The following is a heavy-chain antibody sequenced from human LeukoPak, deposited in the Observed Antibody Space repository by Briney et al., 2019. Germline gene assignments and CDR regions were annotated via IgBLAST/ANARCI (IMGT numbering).Heavy chain of an antibody. Sequence: GESLKISCKASGYTFTSYYMHWVRQAPGQGLEWMGIINPSGGSTSYAQKFQGRVTMTRDTSTSTVYMELSSLRSEDTAVYYCARAWWSLNWFDPWGQGTLVTVSS. CDR2: INPSGGST. CDR3: ARAWWSLNWFDP. V-gene: IGHV1-46*01. D-gene: IGHD2-8*02. CDR1: GYTFTSYY. J-gene: IGHJ5*02.